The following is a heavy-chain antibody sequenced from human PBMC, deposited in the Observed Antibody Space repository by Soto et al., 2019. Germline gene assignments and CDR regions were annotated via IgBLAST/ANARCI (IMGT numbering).Heavy chain of an antibody. V-gene: IGHV1-18*01. D-gene: IGHD3-22*01. Sequence: QVQLVQSGAEMKKPGASVKVSCKASGYTFTNYGISCVRQAPGQGLEWMGWISPYNGNTNYAQKIQGRVTMTTDTSTGTAYMELRSLRSDDTAVYYCAREERKTYFYDSSQEYYFDYWGQGTLVTVSS. CDR3: AREERKTYFYDSSQEYYFDY. CDR1: GYTFTNYG. J-gene: IGHJ4*02. CDR2: ISPYNGNT.